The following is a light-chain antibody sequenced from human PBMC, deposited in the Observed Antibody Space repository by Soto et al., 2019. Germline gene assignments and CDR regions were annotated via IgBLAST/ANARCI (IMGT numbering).Light chain of an antibody. Sequence: ETVLTQSPGTLSLSPGERATLSCRASQRVTSSYLAWYQQKPGQPPRLLIYGASSRATGIPDRFSGSGSGTDFTLTISRLEPEDFAVYYCQQYGTSLSWTFGPGTKVEIK. CDR1: QRVTSSY. CDR3: QQYGTSLSWT. CDR2: GAS. J-gene: IGKJ1*01. V-gene: IGKV3-20*01.